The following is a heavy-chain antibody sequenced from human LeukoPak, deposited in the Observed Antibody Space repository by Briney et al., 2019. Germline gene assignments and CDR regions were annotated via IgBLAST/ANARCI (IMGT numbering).Heavy chain of an antibody. D-gene: IGHD6-6*01. Sequence: PGGSLRLSYTASGFTFSSYAMSWDRQAPGKGLEWVSTISDSGDSTYYADSVKGRFTISRDNSKNTLYLQMNSLRVEDTAVYYCANLGWYSSSSFDYWGQGTLVTVSS. CDR2: ISDSGDST. V-gene: IGHV3-23*01. CDR3: ANLGWYSSSSFDY. J-gene: IGHJ4*02. CDR1: GFTFSSYA.